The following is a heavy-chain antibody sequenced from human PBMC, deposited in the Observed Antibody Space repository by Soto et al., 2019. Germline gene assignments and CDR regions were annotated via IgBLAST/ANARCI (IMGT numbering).Heavy chain of an antibody. Sequence: SETLSLTCTVSGGSISSSNWWSWVRQPPGKGLEWIGEIYHSGSTNYNPSLKSRVTISVDKSKNQFSLKLSSVTAADTAVYYCARDRKWIQLDYYYGMDVWGQGTTVTVSS. D-gene: IGHD1-1*01. CDR2: IYHSGST. V-gene: IGHV4-4*02. CDR1: GGSISSSNW. CDR3: ARDRKWIQLDYYYGMDV. J-gene: IGHJ6*02.